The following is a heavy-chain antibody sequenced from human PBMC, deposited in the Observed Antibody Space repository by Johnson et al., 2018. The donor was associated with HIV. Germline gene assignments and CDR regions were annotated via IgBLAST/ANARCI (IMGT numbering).Heavy chain of an antibody. CDR3: ARIGAWQLHRAFDI. J-gene: IGHJ3*02. D-gene: IGHD2-15*01. V-gene: IGHV3-13*01. CDR2: IGTGGDT. Sequence: EVQLVESGGGLVQPGGSLRLSCAASGFTFPTYDMHWVRQGTGKGLEWVSGIGTGGDTHYPDSVKGRFTISRDNAKNSLYLQMNSLRAEDTALYYCARIGAWQLHRAFDIWGQGTMVTVSS. CDR1: GFTFPTYD.